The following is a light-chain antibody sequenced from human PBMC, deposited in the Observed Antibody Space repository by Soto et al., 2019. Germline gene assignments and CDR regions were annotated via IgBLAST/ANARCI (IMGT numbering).Light chain of an antibody. V-gene: IGKV1-39*01. CDR1: ENISRH. CDR3: QQTYTTLSIT. CDR2: AAS. J-gene: IGKJ5*01. Sequence: DLQMTQSPSSLSGSVGDRVTITCRASENISRHLNWYQQKPGKAPKLLIYAASSLQNGVPSRFRGGGSGTDFTLTLSNLQPEDFATYYCQQTYTTLSITFGQGTRLESK.